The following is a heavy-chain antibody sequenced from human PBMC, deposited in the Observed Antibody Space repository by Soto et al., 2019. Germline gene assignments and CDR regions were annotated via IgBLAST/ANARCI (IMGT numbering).Heavy chain of an antibody. V-gene: IGHV3-74*01. J-gene: IGHJ5*02. CDR3: TRHGPGDYFLFDP. Sequence: PGGSLRLSCAASGFTFSGFWMHWVRQAPGKGPVWVSRASPDGTSTSYADSVKGRFTISRDNSKKMLYMQMNGLRAGDTAVYYFTRHGPGDYFLFDPWGQGTLVTVSS. CDR1: GFTFSGFW. D-gene: IGHD4-17*01. CDR2: ASPDGTST.